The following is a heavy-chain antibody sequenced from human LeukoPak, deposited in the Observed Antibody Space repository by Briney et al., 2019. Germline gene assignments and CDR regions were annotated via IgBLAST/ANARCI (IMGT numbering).Heavy chain of an antibody. CDR2: IYYSGST. CDR1: GGSISSSSYY. CDR3: ARSGVVVPAAIRVWFDP. D-gene: IGHD2-2*02. J-gene: IGHJ5*02. V-gene: IGHV4-39*01. Sequence: SETLSLTCTVSGGSISSSSYYWGWIRQPPGKGLEWIGSIYYSGSTYYNPSLKSRVTISVDTSKNQFSLKLSSVTAADTVVYYCARSGVVVPAAIRVWFDPWGQGTLVTVSS.